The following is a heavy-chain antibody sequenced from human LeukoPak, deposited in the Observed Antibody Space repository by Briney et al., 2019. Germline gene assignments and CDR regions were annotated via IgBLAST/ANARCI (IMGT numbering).Heavy chain of an antibody. Sequence: SETLSLTCTVSGGSISSSSYYWGWIRQPPGKGLEWIGSIYYSGSTYYNPSLKSRVTISVDTSKNQFSLKLSSVTAADTAVYYCARLAVQLADAFDIWGQGTMVTVSS. V-gene: IGHV4-39*01. CDR2: IYYSGST. CDR3: ARLAVQLADAFDI. CDR1: GGSISSSSYY. D-gene: IGHD6-6*01. J-gene: IGHJ3*02.